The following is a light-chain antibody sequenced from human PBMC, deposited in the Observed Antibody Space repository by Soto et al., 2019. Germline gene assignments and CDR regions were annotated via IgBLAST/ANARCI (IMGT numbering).Light chain of an antibody. Sequence: EIVLTQTPVTLSLSPGERATLSCRASQSVSSSYLAWFQKKPGQAPRLLIYGASSRATGIPDRFSGSGSGTDFTLTISRLEPEDFVVYYCQQYGSSPLTFGGGTKVDIK. CDR1: QSVSSSY. J-gene: IGKJ4*01. V-gene: IGKV3-20*01. CDR3: QQYGSSPLT. CDR2: GAS.